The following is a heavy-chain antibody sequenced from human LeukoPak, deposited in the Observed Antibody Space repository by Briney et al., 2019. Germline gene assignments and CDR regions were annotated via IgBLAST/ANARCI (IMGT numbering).Heavy chain of an antibody. CDR2: IYYSGST. Sequence: SETLSLTCTVSGVSISSYYWSWLRQPPGKGLEWIGYIYYSGSTNYNPSLKSRVTISVDTSKNQFSLKLSSVTAADTAVYYCAREDYYDSSGYQSSGFDYWGQGTLVTVSS. J-gene: IGHJ4*02. CDR3: AREDYYDSSGYQSSGFDY. D-gene: IGHD3-22*01. CDR1: GVSISSYY. V-gene: IGHV4-59*01.